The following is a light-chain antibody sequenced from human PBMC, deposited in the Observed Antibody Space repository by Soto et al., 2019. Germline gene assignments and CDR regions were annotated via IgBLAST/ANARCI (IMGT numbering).Light chain of an antibody. CDR2: AAS. Sequence: QMTQSPSSLSASVGEKIIITCRASRDVGRDVSWYQQKPGQAPKLLIYAASNLYTGVPSRFSGSRSGTDFTLTISSLQPEDFASYYCLQDYGDSWTFGQGTKVEIE. CDR1: RDVGRD. V-gene: IGKV1-6*01. J-gene: IGKJ1*01. CDR3: LQDYGDSWT.